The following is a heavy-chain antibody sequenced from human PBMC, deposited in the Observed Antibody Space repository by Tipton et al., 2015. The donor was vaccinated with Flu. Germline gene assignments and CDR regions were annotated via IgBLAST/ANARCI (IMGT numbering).Heavy chain of an antibody. J-gene: IGHJ6*02. CDR2: ISGSGGST. Sequence: GSLRLSCVASGFTFSSYGMHWVRQAPGKGLEWVSAISGSGGSTYYADSVKGRFTISRGNSKNTLYLQMNSLRAEDTAVYYCAKAHYGMDVWGQGTTVTVSS. V-gene: IGHV3-23*01. CDR1: GFTFSSYG. CDR3: AKAHYGMDV.